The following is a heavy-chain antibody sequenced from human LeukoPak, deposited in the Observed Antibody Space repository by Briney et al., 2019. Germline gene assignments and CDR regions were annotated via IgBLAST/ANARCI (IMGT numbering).Heavy chain of an antibody. CDR2: ITGSSDRT. Sequence: PGGSLRLSCVASGFTFSSYAMSWVRQAPGKGLEWVSVITGSSDRTDYADSVKGRFTISRDNSKNTLYLQMNSLRAEDTAVYYCARDPGSLVRGVMRTADWGQGTLVTVSS. CDR1: GFTFSSYA. CDR3: ARDPGSLVRGVMRTAD. J-gene: IGHJ4*02. V-gene: IGHV3-23*01. D-gene: IGHD3-10*01.